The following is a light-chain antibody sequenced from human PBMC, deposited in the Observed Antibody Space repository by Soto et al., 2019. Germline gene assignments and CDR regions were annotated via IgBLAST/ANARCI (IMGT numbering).Light chain of an antibody. CDR1: QAISSY. V-gene: IGKV1-9*01. CDR3: QQLNSYPIT. Sequence: DIQLTQSPSFLSASVGDRVTITCRASQAISSYLAWFQQKPGKAPKLLIYGASTLQSGVPSRFSGYGSGTEFTLTISSLQPEDFVTYYCQQLNSYPITFGGGTKVETK. CDR2: GAS. J-gene: IGKJ4*01.